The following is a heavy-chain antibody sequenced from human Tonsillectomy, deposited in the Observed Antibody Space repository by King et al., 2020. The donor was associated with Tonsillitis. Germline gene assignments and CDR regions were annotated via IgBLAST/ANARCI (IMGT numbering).Heavy chain of an antibody. CDR1: GGSFSGYY. D-gene: IGHD2-21*01. J-gene: IGHJ4*02. CDR3: AREPIAVFKKGGFDY. V-gene: IGHV4-34*01. Sequence: VQLQQWGAGLLKPSETLSLTCAVYGGSFSGYYWSWIRQPPGRGLEWIGEINHIGSTNYNPSLKSRVSISLDTSKNQFFLKLSSVTAADTAVYYCAREPIAVFKKGGFDYWGQGSLSSSP. CDR2: INHIGST.